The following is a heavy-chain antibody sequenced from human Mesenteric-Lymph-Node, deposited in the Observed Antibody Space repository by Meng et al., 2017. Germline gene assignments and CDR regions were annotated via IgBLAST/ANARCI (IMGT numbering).Heavy chain of an antibody. V-gene: IGHV4-30-2*01. CDR2: IYHGVNI. Sequence: QVQSQESGQGPVRPSQTLSLTCAVSGDSITSGDYSWTWIRQPPGKGLEWIGYIYHGVNIYYTPSLRSRVTISVDKSRNQFSLKLTSVSAADTAVYYCVRDTRRGGGWFDPWGQGTLVTVSS. CDR1: GDSITSGDYS. D-gene: IGHD3-10*01. CDR3: VRDTRRGGGWFDP. J-gene: IGHJ5*02.